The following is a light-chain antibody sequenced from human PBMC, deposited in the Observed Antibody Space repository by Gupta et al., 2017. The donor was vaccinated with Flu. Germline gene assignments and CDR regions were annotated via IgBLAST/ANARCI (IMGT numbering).Light chain of an antibody. CDR1: ALPKQY. CDR2: KAS. Sequence: SSELTQPHSVSVSPGQTARITCSGDALPKQYAYWYQQKPGQAPVLVIYKASERPSGIPERFSGSSSGTTVTLTISGVQAEDEADYYCQSADSSGTYVVFGGGTKLTVL. V-gene: IGLV3-25*02. J-gene: IGLJ2*01. CDR3: QSADSSGTYVV.